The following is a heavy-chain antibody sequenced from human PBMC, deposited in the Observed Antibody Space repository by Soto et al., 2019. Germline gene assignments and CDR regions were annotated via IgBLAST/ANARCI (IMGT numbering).Heavy chain of an antibody. CDR2: ISGSGGTA. CDR1: GFTFSSYA. D-gene: IGHD3-22*01. J-gene: IGHJ4*02. Sequence: PGGSLRLSCAASGFTFSSYAMSWVRQAPGKGLEAVSAISGSGGTAYYADSGKGRFTTSRDNSKNALYLQMNSLRAEDTAVYYCAKDRWHDDSSGYYNCWGQGSLVTVSS. V-gene: IGHV3-23*01. CDR3: AKDRWHDDSSGYYNC.